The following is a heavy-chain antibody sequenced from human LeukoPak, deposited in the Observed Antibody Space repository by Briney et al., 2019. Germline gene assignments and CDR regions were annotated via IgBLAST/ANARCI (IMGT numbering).Heavy chain of an antibody. J-gene: IGHJ4*02. CDR2: ISSSTSYI. CDR1: GFTFSDYS. CDR3: ARDDLRGYSGYDSY. Sequence: PGGSLRLSCAASGFTFSDYSMNWVRQAPGKGLEWVSSISSSTSYIYYADSVKGRFTISRDNAKNSLFLQMDSLRAEDTAVYYCARDDLRGYSGYDSYWGQGTLVTVSS. V-gene: IGHV3-21*04. D-gene: IGHD5-12*01.